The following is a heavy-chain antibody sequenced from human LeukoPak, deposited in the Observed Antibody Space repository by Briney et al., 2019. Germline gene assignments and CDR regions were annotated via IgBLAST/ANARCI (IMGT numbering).Heavy chain of an antibody. V-gene: IGHV3-7*01. CDR1: GFTFSNYW. CDR3: ARRYCSSSSCSGWGY. Sequence: HSGGSLRLSCAASGFTFSNYWMSWVRQAPGKGLEWVANINQDESEKYYVGSVKGRFTISRDNAKNSLYLQMNTLRAEDTAVYYCARRYCSSSSCSGWGYWGQGTLVTVSS. D-gene: IGHD2-15*01. J-gene: IGHJ4*02. CDR2: INQDESEK.